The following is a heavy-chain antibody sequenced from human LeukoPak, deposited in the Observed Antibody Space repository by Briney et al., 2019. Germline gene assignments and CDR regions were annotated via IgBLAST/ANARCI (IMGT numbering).Heavy chain of an antibody. V-gene: IGHV1-18*01. Sequence: ASVKVSCKASGYTFTSYGISWVRQAPGQGLEWMGWISAYNGNTNYAQKLQGRVTMTTGTSTSTAYMELRSLRSDDTAVYYCARTGNGMVRVQDDPWGQGTLVTVSS. CDR1: GYTFTSYG. CDR3: ARTGNGMVRVQDDP. J-gene: IGHJ5*02. CDR2: ISAYNGNT. D-gene: IGHD3-10*01.